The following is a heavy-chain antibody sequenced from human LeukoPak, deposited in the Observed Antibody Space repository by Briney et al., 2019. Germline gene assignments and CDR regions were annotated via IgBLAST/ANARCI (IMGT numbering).Heavy chain of an antibody. Sequence: PSGTLSLTCAVSGGSINSSKWWSWVRQPPGKGLEWIGEIYHSGSTYYNPSLKSRVTISVDRSKNQFSLKLSSVTAADTAVYYCARTKTLSGGTHYFDYWGQGTLVTVSS. J-gene: IGHJ4*02. V-gene: IGHV4-4*02. CDR2: IYHSGST. D-gene: IGHD1-14*01. CDR1: GGSINSSKW. CDR3: ARTKTLSGGTHYFDY.